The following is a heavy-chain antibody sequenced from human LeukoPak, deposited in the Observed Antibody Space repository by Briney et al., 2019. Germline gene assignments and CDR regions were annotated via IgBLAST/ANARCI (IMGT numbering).Heavy chain of an antibody. CDR2: IYYSGST. D-gene: IGHD3-3*01. V-gene: IGHV4-59*12. CDR1: GGSISSYY. CDR3: ARAPHPSVEWYGLNYFDY. Sequence: SETLSLTCTVSGGSISSYYWSWIRQPPGKGLEWIGYIYYSGSTNYNPSLKSRVTMSVDTSKNQFSLKLSSVTAADTAVYYCARAPHPSVEWYGLNYFDYWGQGTLVTVSS. J-gene: IGHJ4*02.